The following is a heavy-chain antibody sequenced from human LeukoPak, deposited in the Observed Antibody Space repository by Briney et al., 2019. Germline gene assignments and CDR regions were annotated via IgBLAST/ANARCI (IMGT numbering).Heavy chain of an antibody. Sequence: GGSLRLSCAASGFTVSSNYMSWVRQAPGKGLEWVSVIYSGGSTYYADSAKGRFTISRDNSKNTLYLQMNSLRAEDTAVYYCAKVRILRITYFDYWGQGTLVTVSS. J-gene: IGHJ4*02. CDR3: AKVRILRITYFDY. V-gene: IGHV3-53*01. D-gene: IGHD1-14*01. CDR1: GFTVSSNY. CDR2: IYSGGST.